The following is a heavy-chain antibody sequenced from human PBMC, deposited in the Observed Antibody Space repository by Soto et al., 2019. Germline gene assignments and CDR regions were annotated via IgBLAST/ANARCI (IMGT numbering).Heavy chain of an antibody. Sequence: GASVKVSCKASGYTFTGYYIHWVRQAPGQGLEWMGWIIPDSGATNYTQKFQGRVTMTSETSTNTAFLELSRLRSDDTAVYFCARGDRISIFGGINWLDPWGQGTLVTVSS. CDR3: ARGDRISIFGGINWLDP. CDR2: IIPDSGAT. J-gene: IGHJ5*02. CDR1: GYTFTGYY. D-gene: IGHD3-3*01. V-gene: IGHV1-2*02.